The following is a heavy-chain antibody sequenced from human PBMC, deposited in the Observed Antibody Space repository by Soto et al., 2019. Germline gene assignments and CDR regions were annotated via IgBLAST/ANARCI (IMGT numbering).Heavy chain of an antibody. Sequence: GGSLRLSCAASGFTFSSYAMSWVRQAPGKGLEWVSGISGSGGGTYYADSVKGRFTISRDNSKNTLYLQMKSLRAEDTAVYYCAKARLTVGELSQMTWGQGTLVTVSS. D-gene: IGHD3-10*01. CDR2: ISGSGGGT. V-gene: IGHV3-23*01. CDR3: AKARLTVGELSQMT. J-gene: IGHJ5*02. CDR1: GFTFSSYA.